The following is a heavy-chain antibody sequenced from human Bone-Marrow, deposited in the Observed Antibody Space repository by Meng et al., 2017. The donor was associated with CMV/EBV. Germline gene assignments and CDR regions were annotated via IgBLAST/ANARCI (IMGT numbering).Heavy chain of an antibody. D-gene: IGHD6-6*01. CDR1: GGSFSGYY. CDR2: INHRGST. V-gene: IGHV4-34*01. Sequence: GSLRLSCAVYGGSFSGYYWSWIRQPPGKGLEWIGEINHRGSTNYNPSLKSRVTISVDTSKNQFSLKLSSVTAADTAVYYCARGPARPRAGRPGGWFDPWGQGTLVTVSS. J-gene: IGHJ5*02. CDR3: ARGPARPRAGRPGGWFDP.